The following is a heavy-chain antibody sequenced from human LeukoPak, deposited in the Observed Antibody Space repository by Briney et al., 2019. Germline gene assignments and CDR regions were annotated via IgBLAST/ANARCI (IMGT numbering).Heavy chain of an antibody. CDR1: GFTFATYW. CDR3: VREDGSGRYGVY. CDR2: INPAGSRT. J-gene: IGHJ4*02. Sequence: GGSLRLSCAPSGFTFATYWMHWVRQAPGKGLVWVSRINPAGSRTDYADSVKGRFTISRDNAKNTLYLEMNSLRAEDTAVYYCVREDGSGRYGVYWGQGTLVTVSS. V-gene: IGHV3-74*01. D-gene: IGHD3-10*01.